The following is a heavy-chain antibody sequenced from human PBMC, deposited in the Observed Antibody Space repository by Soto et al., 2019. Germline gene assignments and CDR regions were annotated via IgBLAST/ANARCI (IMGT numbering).Heavy chain of an antibody. D-gene: IGHD4-17*01. CDR1: GGSISSYY. V-gene: IGHV4-59*01. CDR3: ARLTTVTSLSAFDI. J-gene: IGHJ3*02. CDR2: IYYSGST. Sequence: SETLSLTCTDSGGSISSYYWSWIRQPPGKGLEWIGYIYYSGSTNYNPSLKSRVTISVDTSKNQFSLKLSSVTAADTAVYYCARLTTVTSLSAFDIWGQGTMVPVSS.